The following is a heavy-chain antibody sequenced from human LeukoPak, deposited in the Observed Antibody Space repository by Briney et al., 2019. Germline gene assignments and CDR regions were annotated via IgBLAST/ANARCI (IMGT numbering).Heavy chain of an antibody. D-gene: IGHD5-18*01. J-gene: IGHJ4*02. CDR2: INHSGST. CDR1: GGSFSGYY. Sequence: SETLSLTCAVYGGSFSGYYWSWIRQPPGKGLEWIGEINHSGSTNYNPSLKSRVTISVDTSKNQFSLKLSSVTAADTAVYYCASGYSYGFDYWGQGTLVTVSS. V-gene: IGHV4-34*01. CDR3: ASGYSYGFDY.